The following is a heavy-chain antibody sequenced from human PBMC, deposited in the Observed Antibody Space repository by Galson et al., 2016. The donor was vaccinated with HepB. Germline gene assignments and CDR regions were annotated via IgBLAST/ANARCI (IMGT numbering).Heavy chain of an antibody. Sequence: SLRLSCAASGFTVSNNYMSWVRQAPGKGLEWVANIKQDGSEKYYVDSVEGRFTISRDNAKNSLYLQMNSLRGEDTAVYYCARGRGVDVWGQGTTVTVSS. V-gene: IGHV3-7*03. CDR3: ARGRGVDV. CDR1: GFTVSNNY. J-gene: IGHJ6*02. CDR2: IKQDGSEK.